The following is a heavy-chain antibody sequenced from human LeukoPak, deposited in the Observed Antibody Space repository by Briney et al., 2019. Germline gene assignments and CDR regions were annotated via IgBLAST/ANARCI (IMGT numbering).Heavy chain of an antibody. CDR3: AREGDYYRSGSYYNVNWFDP. J-gene: IGHJ5*02. Sequence: ASVKVSCKASGYAFTTYAMHWVRQAPGQRLEWMGLMNVGNGNTKYSQNFQDRVTITRDTSASTAYMELSSLRSEDTALYYCAREGDYYRSGSYYNVNWFDPSGQGTLVTVSS. V-gene: IGHV1-3*01. CDR1: GYAFTTYA. D-gene: IGHD3-10*01. CDR2: MNVGNGNT.